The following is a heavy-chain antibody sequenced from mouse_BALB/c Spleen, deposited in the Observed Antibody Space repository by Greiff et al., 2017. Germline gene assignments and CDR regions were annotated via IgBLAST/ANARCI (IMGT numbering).Heavy chain of an antibody. Sequence: EVQLVESGGGLVKPGGSLKLSCAASGFAFSSYDMSWVRQTPEKRLEWVAYISSGGGSTYYPDTVKGRFTISRDNAKNTLYLQMSSLKSEDTAMYYCARQENYYGNPAWFAYWGQGTLVTVSA. D-gene: IGHD2-1*01. CDR1: GFAFSSYD. J-gene: IGHJ3*01. CDR2: ISSGGGST. CDR3: ARQENYYGNPAWFAY. V-gene: IGHV5-12-1*01.